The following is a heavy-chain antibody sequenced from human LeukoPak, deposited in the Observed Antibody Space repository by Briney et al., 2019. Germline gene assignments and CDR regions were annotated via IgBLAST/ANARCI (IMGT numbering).Heavy chain of an antibody. D-gene: IGHD5-12*01. CDR3: AKAGYDAFDI. Sequence: GGSLRLSCAASGFTFSSYAMSWVRQAPGKGLGWVSAISDSGGSTYYADSVKGRFTISRDNSKNTLYLQMNSLRAEDTAVYYCAKAGYDAFDIWGQGTMVTVSS. CDR2: ISDSGGST. J-gene: IGHJ3*02. V-gene: IGHV3-23*01. CDR1: GFTFSSYA.